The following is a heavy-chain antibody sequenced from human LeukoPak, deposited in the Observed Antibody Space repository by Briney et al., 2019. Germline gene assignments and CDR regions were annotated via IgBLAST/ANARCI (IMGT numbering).Heavy chain of an antibody. CDR1: GDSISSSYW. CDR3: ARKGSSTWYTYWFDP. V-gene: IGHV4-4*02. CDR2: IYQSGST. D-gene: IGHD6-13*01. Sequence: SGTLSLTCDVSGDSISSSYWWTWVRQPPGKGLEWIGEIYQSGSTNYDSSLKSRVTISLDKSKNQFSLKVSSLTAADTAVYYRARKGSSTWYTYWFDPWGQGTLVTVSS. J-gene: IGHJ5*02.